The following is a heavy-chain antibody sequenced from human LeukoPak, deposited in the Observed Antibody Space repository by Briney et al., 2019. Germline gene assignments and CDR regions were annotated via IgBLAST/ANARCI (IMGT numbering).Heavy chain of an antibody. Sequence: GGSLGLSCAASGFTFSDYYMSWIRQAPGKGLEWVSYISSSGSTIYYADSVKGRFTISRDNAKNSLYLQMNSLRAEDTAVYYCARVISPYNWFDPWGQGTLVTVSS. CDR3: ARVISPYNWFDP. J-gene: IGHJ5*02. CDR2: ISSSGSTI. CDR1: GFTFSDYY. V-gene: IGHV3-11*01.